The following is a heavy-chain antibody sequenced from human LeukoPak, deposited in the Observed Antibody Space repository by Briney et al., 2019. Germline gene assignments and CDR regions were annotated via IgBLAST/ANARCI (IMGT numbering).Heavy chain of an antibody. J-gene: IGHJ4*02. Sequence: SETLSLTCTVSGGSISSGDYYWSWIRQPPGKGLEWIGYIYYSGSTYYNPSLMSRVTISVDTSKNQFSLKLSSVTAADTAVYYCASSVVTPSPAFDYWGQGTLVTVSS. V-gene: IGHV4-30-4*01. CDR3: ASSVVTPSPAFDY. D-gene: IGHD4-23*01. CDR1: GGSISSGDYY. CDR2: IYYSGST.